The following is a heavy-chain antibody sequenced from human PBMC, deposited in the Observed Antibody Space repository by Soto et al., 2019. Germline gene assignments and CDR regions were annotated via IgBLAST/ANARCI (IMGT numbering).Heavy chain of an antibody. CDR3: ARDRSGTGYFDY. Sequence: QLQLQESGSGLVKPSQTLSLTCAVSGGSISSGGYSWSWIRQPPGKGLEWIGYIYHSGSTYYNPSLKGRVTISVDRSKNHFSLKLSSVTAADTAVYYCARDRSGTGYFDYWGQGTLVTVSS. V-gene: IGHV4-30-2*01. D-gene: IGHD1-1*01. CDR2: IYHSGST. CDR1: GGSISSGGYS. J-gene: IGHJ4*02.